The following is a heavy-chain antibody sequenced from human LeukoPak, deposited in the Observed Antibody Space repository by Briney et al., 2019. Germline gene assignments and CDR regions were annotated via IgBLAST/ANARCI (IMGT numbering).Heavy chain of an antibody. D-gene: IGHD3-22*01. CDR1: GGSISSSSYY. Sequence: SETLSLTCTVSGGSISSSSYYWGWIRQPPGKGLEWIGSIYYSGSTYYNPSLKSRVTISVDTSKNQFSLKLSSVTAADTAVYYCARITMIVVDCFDYWGQGTLVTVSS. J-gene: IGHJ4*02. CDR2: IYYSGST. CDR3: ARITMIVVDCFDY. V-gene: IGHV4-39*07.